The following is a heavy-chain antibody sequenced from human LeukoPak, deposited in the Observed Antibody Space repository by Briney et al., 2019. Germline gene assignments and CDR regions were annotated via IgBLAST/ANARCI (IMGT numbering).Heavy chain of an antibody. D-gene: IGHD6-19*01. CDR1: GFTFSSYA. Sequence: GGSLRLSCAASGFTFSSYATSWVRQAPGKGLEWVSAISGSGGSTYYADSVKGRFTISRDNSKNTLYLQMNSLRAEDTAVYYCAKDLDSSGWYEFPPVGYWGQGTLVSVSS. CDR3: AKDLDSSGWYEFPPVGY. CDR2: ISGSGGST. V-gene: IGHV3-23*01. J-gene: IGHJ4*02.